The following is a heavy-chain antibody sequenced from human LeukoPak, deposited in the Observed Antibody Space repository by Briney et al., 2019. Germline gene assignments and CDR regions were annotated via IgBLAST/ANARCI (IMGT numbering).Heavy chain of an antibody. CDR1: GFTFINYV. V-gene: IGHV3-23*01. CDR2: ISGSGGNT. D-gene: IGHD4-11*01. CDR3: ANEYSKGDI. Sequence: GGSLRLSCAASGFTFINYVMSWVRQAPGKGREWVSAISGSGGNTYYADSVKGRFTISRDNSKNTLYLQMNSLRAEDAAVYYCANEYSKGDIWGQGTMVTVSS. J-gene: IGHJ3*02.